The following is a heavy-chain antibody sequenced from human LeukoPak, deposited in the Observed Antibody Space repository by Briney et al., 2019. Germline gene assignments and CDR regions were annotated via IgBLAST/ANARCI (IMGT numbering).Heavy chain of an antibody. V-gene: IGHV3-20*04. CDR3: ARVACYSSGWYFDY. D-gene: IGHD6-19*01. CDR1: EFTFDDYG. CDR2: INWNGGST. J-gene: IGHJ4*02. Sequence: GGSLRLPCAASEFTFDDYGMSWVRQAPGKGLEWVSGINWNGGSTGYADSVKGRFTISRDNAKNSLYLQMNSLRAEDTALYYCARVACYSSGWYFDYWGQGTLVTVSS.